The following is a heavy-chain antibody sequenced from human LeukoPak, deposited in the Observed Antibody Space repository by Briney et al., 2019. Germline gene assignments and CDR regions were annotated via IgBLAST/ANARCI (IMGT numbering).Heavy chain of an antibody. J-gene: IGHJ3*02. CDR2: INPNNGDT. Sequence: ASVKVSCKASGYIFTNNAMNWVRQAPGQGLAWMGQINPNNGDTNYAQRFQGRVTMTRDTSSSTAYMELIRLTSDDTAVYYCARERITAAEAFDIWGQGTMVTVSS. D-gene: IGHD6-13*01. CDR1: GYIFTNNA. CDR3: ARERITAAEAFDI. V-gene: IGHV1-2*06.